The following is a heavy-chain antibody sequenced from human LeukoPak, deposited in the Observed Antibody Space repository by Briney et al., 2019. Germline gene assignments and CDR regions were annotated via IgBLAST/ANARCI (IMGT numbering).Heavy chain of an antibody. CDR1: GGAISSSNW. CDR2: IYHSGST. J-gene: IGHJ6*02. D-gene: IGHD6-13*01. V-gene: IGHV4-4*02. Sequence: PSGTLSLTCAVSGGAISSSNWWSWVRQPPGKGLEWSGAIYHSGSTNYNPSLKSRVTISVDKSKHQFSLKLSSVTAADTAVYYCARRAAAAAELVDVWGQGTTVTVSS. CDR3: ARRAAAAAELVDV.